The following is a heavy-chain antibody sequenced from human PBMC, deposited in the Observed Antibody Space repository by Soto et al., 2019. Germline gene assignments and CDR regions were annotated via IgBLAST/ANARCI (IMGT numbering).Heavy chain of an antibody. Sequence: HPGGSLRLSCAASGFTFSSYAMSWVRQAPGKGLEWVSAISGSGGSTYYADSVKGRFTISRDNSKNTLYLQMNSLRAEDTAVYYCANSNILEWLSLGLPKEYFQHWGQGTLVTVSS. CDR1: GFTFSSYA. J-gene: IGHJ1*01. D-gene: IGHD3-3*01. CDR2: ISGSGGST. CDR3: ANSNILEWLSLGLPKEYFQH. V-gene: IGHV3-23*01.